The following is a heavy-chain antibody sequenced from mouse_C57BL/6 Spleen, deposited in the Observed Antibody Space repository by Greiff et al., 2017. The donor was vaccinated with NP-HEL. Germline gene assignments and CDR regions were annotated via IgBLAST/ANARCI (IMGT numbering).Heavy chain of an antibody. J-gene: IGHJ3*01. CDR3: ARRDGKDAWFAD. V-gene: IGHV1-52*01. CDR2: IDPSDSET. D-gene: IGHD2-1*01. CDR1: GYTFTSYW. Sequence: QVQLQQPGAELVRPGSSVKLSCKASGYTFTSYWMHWVKQRPIQGLEWIGNIDPSDSETHYNQKFKDKATLTVDKSSSTAYMQLSSLTSEDSAVYDCARRDGKDAWFADWGQGTLVTVSA.